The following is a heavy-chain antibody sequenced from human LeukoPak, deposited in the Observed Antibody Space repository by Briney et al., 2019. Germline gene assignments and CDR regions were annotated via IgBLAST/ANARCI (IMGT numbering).Heavy chain of an antibody. CDR3: ARGPIYDILTEGLNDAFDI. CDR1: GESFSGYY. CDR2: INHSGST. D-gene: IGHD3-9*01. Sequence: PSETLSLTCAVYGESFSGYYWSWIRQPPGKGLEWIGEINHSGSTNYNPSLKSRVTISVDTSKNQFSLKLSSVTAADTAVYYCARGPIYDILTEGLNDAFDIWGQGTMVTVSS. V-gene: IGHV4-34*01. J-gene: IGHJ3*02.